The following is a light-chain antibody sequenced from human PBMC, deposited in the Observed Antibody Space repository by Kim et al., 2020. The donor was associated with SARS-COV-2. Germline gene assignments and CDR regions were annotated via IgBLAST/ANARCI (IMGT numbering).Light chain of an antibody. J-gene: IGKJ3*01. CDR3: QQYNNWPPLT. Sequence: SPGEAATPSCRASPSVGRNLAWYQQKPGQAPRLVISGASTRATGVPARFSGSGYGTEFTLTISSLQSEDFAVYYCQQYNNWPPLTFGPGTKVDIK. V-gene: IGKV3-15*01. CDR1: PSVGRN. CDR2: GAS.